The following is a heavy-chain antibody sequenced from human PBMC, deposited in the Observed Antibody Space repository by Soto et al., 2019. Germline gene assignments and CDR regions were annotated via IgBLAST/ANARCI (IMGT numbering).Heavy chain of an antibody. Sequence: GGSLRLSCAASGFTFSSYGMHWVRQAPGKGLEWVAVISYDGSNKYYADSVKGRFTISRDNSKNTLYLQMNSLRAEDTAVYYCAKGAEGGYGPFTYYFDYWGQGTLVTVSS. CDR3: AKGAEGGYGPFTYYFDY. CDR2: ISYDGSNK. V-gene: IGHV3-30*18. D-gene: IGHD5-18*01. J-gene: IGHJ4*02. CDR1: GFTFSSYG.